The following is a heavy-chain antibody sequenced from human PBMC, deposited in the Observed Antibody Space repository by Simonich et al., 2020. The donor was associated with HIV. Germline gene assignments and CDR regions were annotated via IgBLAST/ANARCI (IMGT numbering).Heavy chain of an antibody. CDR1: GFTFSSYA. V-gene: IGHV3-30*07. J-gene: IGHJ4*02. CDR3: ASGGSISSVWADDY. Sequence: QVQLVESGGGVVQPGRSLRLSCAASGFTFSSYAMHWVRKAPGKGLEWVAVISYDGSNKYYADSVKGRFTISRDNSKITLYLQSNSLRAEDTAVYYCASGGSISSVWADDYWGQGTLVTVSS. D-gene: IGHD3-16*01. CDR2: ISYDGSNK.